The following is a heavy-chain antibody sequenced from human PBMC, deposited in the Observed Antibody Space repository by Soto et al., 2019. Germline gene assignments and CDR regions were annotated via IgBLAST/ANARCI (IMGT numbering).Heavy chain of an antibody. J-gene: IGHJ4*02. CDR1: GFTFSNAW. CDR2: IKSKTDGGTT. V-gene: IGHV3-15*01. Sequence: EVQLVESGGGLVQPGGSLRLSCAASGFTFSNAWMSWVRQAPGKGLEWVGRIKSKTDGGTTDYAAPVKGRFTISRDDSKNTLYLQMNSLKTEDTAVYYCTTDHWEYDYIWGSYRLDYWGQGTLVTVSS. CDR3: TTDHWEYDYIWGSYRLDY. D-gene: IGHD3-16*02.